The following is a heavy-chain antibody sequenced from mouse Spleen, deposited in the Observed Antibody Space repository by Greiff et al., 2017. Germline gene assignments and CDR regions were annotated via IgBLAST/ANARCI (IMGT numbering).Heavy chain of an antibody. V-gene: IGHV5-17*02. Sequence: EVQGVESGGGLVQPGGSRKLSCAASGFTFSSFGMHWVRQAPEKGLEWVAYISSGSSTIYYADTVKGRFTISRDNPKNTLFLQMTSLRSEDTAMYYCARSPGTVPFDYWGQGTTLTVSS. CDR2: ISSGSSTI. CDR3: ARSPGTVPFDY. J-gene: IGHJ2*01. CDR1: GFTFSSFG. D-gene: IGHD4-1*01.